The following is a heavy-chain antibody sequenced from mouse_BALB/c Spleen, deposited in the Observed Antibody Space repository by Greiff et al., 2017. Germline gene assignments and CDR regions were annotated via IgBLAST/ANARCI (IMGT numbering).Heavy chain of an antibody. CDR3: ARHGNYGSSSAWFAY. CDR1: GFAFSSYA. J-gene: IGHJ3*01. CDR2: ISSGGGST. D-gene: IGHD1-1*01. V-gene: IGHV5-12-1*01. Sequence: EVQRVESGGGLVKPGGSLKLSCAASGFAFSSYAMSWVRQTPEKRLEWVAYISSGGGSTYYPDTVKGRFTISRDNAKNTLYLQMSSLKSEDTAMYYCARHGNYGSSSAWFAYWGQGTLVTGSA.